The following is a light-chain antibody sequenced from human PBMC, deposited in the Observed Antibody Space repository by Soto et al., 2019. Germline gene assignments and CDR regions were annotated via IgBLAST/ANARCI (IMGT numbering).Light chain of an antibody. CDR2: AAS. CDR3: QQSYRTLT. J-gene: IGKJ4*01. CDR1: QTISNF. V-gene: IGKV1-39*01. Sequence: DIQMTQSPSSLSASVGDRVTITCRAGQTISNFLNWYQQKPGKAPKLLIYAASSLQSGVPSRFSGSGSGTEFTLTISSLQPEDSATYYCQQSYRTLTFGGGTNVEI.